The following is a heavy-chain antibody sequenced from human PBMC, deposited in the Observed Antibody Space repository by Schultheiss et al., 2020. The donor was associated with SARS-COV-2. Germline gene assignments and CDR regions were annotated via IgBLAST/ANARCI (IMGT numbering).Heavy chain of an antibody. CDR3: ASRDYYDSSGYYLNDAFDI. Sequence: GESLKISCAASGFTFSSYSMNWVRQAPGKGLEWVSSISSSSSYIYYADSVKGRFTISRDNSKNTLYLQMNSLRAEDTAVYYCASRDYYDSSGYYLNDAFDIWGQGTMVTVSS. D-gene: IGHD3-22*01. CDR1: GFTFSSYS. V-gene: IGHV3-21*01. CDR2: ISSSSSYI. J-gene: IGHJ3*02.